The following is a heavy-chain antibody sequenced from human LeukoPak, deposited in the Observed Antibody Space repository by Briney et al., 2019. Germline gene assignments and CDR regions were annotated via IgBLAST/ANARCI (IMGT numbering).Heavy chain of an antibody. J-gene: IGHJ4*02. CDR3: ASCVAVPGLPDY. CDR2: INSDGSDT. V-gene: IGHV3-74*01. Sequence: GGSPRLSCAASGFTFSSYWMYWVRQAPGKGLVWVSRINSDGSDTSYADSVQGRFTISRDNAKNTLYLQMNSLRAEDTAVYYCASCVAVPGLPDYWGQGTLVTVSS. CDR1: GFTFSSYW. D-gene: IGHD6-19*01.